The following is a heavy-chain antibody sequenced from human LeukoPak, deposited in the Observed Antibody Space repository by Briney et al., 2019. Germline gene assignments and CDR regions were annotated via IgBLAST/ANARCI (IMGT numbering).Heavy chain of an antibody. CDR2: IYSGGST. V-gene: IGHV3-66*01. J-gene: IGHJ5*02. Sequence: GGSLRLSCAASGFTVSSNYMSWVRQAPGKGLEWVSVIYSGGSTYYADSVKGRFTISRDNSKNTLYLQMNSLRAEDTAVYYCARDAYGDYHLASWGQGTLVTVSS. D-gene: IGHD4-17*01. CDR3: ARDAYGDYHLAS. CDR1: GFTVSSNY.